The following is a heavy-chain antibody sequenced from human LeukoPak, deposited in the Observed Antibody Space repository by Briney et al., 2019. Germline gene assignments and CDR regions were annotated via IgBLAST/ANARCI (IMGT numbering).Heavy chain of an antibody. D-gene: IGHD3-9*01. CDR2: ISYDGSNK. J-gene: IGHJ4*02. CDR3: AKVFSVLRYFDWLLSVEHLDY. V-gene: IGHV3-30*18. Sequence: QPGGSLRLSCAASGFTFSSYGMHWVRQAPGKGLEWVAVISYDGSNKYYADSVKGRFTISRDNSKNTLYLQMNSLRAEDTAVYYCAKVFSVLRYFDWLLSVEHLDYWGQGTLVTVSS. CDR1: GFTFSSYG.